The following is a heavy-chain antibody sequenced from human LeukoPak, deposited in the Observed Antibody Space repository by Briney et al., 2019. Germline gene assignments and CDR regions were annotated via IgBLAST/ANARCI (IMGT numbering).Heavy chain of an antibody. V-gene: IGHV4-4*09. D-gene: IGHD6-6*01. CDR3: ARLTFTTRPVDV. CDR1: GGSISGYY. J-gene: IGHJ6*04. Sequence: SETLSLTCSVSGGSISGYYRSWIRQPPGKALEWIGYIYSSGSTNFNPSLQSRVTISVDASKNQVSLNLSSVTAADTAIYYCARLTFTTRPVDVWGKGTTVTVSS. CDR2: IYSSGST.